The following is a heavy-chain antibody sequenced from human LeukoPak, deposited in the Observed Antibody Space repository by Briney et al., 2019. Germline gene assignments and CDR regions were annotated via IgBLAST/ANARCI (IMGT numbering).Heavy chain of an antibody. CDR2: LRGDGET. CDR3: ARSATYCSSTSCYYYYGMDV. D-gene: IGHD2-2*01. Sequence: GGSLRLSCAASGFTFSSYAMSWVRRAPARGLEWVSSLRGDGETFYGDSVKGRFTLSRDESRNTVYLQMNSLRAEDTAVYYCARSATYCSSTSCYYYYGMDVWGQGTTVTVSS. J-gene: IGHJ6*02. CDR1: GFTFSSYA. V-gene: IGHV3-23*01.